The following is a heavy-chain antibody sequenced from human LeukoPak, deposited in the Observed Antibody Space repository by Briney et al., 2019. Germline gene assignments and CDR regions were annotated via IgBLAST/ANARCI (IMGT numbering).Heavy chain of an antibody. J-gene: IGHJ3*02. Sequence: GGSLRLSCAASGFTFSSYAMSWVRQAPGKGLEWVSAISGSGGSTYYADSVKGRFTISRDNSKNTLYLQMNSLRAEDTAVYYCAKDLSYYYDSRGYPNIWGQGTMVTVSS. CDR3: AKDLSYYYDSRGYPNI. D-gene: IGHD3-22*01. V-gene: IGHV3-23*01. CDR2: ISGSGGST. CDR1: GFTFSSYA.